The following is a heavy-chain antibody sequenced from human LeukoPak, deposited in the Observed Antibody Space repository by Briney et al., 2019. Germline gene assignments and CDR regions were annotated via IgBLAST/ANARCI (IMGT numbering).Heavy chain of an antibody. V-gene: IGHV4-34*01. Sequence: SETLSLTCAVYGGSFSGYYWSWIRQPPGKGLEWIGEINHSGSTNYNPSLKSRVTISVDTSKNQFSLKLSSVTAADTAVYYCARSPDFWSRRVHFDIWGQGTMVTVSS. CDR2: INHSGST. D-gene: IGHD3-3*01. J-gene: IGHJ3*02. CDR1: GGSFSGYY. CDR3: ARSPDFWSRRVHFDI.